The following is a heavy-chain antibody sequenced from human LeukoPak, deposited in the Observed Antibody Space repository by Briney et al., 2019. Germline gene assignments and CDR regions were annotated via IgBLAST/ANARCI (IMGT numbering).Heavy chain of an antibody. CDR1: GFTFSRYW. D-gene: IGHD4-17*01. CDR3: AMSTVFDY. CDR2: IKQDGSEK. V-gene: IGHV3-7*01. J-gene: IGHJ4*02. Sequence: PGGSLRLSCAASGFTFSRYWMSWVRQVPGKGLEWVANIKQDGSEKYYVDSVEGRFTISRDNAENSLYLQMNSLRVEDTALYYCAMSTVFDYWGQGTLVTVSS.